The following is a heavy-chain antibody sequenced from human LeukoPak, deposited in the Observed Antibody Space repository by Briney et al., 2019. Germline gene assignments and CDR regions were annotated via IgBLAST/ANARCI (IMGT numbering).Heavy chain of an antibody. CDR2: ISYDGSNK. CDR3: AKDSPIAVAGLLDY. V-gene: IGHV3-30*18. Sequence: GGSLRLSCAASGFTFSSYGMHWVRQAPGKGLEWVAVISYDGSNKYYADSVKGRFTISRDNSKNTLYLQMNSLRAEDTAVYYCAKDSPIAVAGLLDYWGQGTLVTVSS. CDR1: GFTFSSYG. J-gene: IGHJ4*02. D-gene: IGHD6-19*01.